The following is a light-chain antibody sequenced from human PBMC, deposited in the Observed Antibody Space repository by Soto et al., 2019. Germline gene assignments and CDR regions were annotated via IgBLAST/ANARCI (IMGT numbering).Light chain of an antibody. CDR1: SSDVGNYNL. CDR3: CSYARSVTYV. J-gene: IGLJ1*01. Sequence: QSVLTQPASVSGSPGQSITISCTGTSSDVGNYNLVSWLQQHPGKAPKLIIYEVTKRPSGVSNRFSGSKSANTASLTISGLQAEDEADYYCCSYARSVTYVFGTGTQLTVL. CDR2: EVT. V-gene: IGLV2-23*02.